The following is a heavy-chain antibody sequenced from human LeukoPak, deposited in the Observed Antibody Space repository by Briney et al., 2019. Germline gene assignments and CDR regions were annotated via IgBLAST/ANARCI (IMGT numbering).Heavy chain of an antibody. CDR2: ISSSSSYI. J-gene: IGHJ3*02. CDR3: AKTRADAFDI. CDR1: GLTFRNYA. Sequence: GGSLRLSCAASGLTFRNYAMTWVRQAPGKGLEWVSSISSSSSYIYYADSVKGRFTISRDNAKNSLYLQMNSLRAEDTAVYYCAKTRADAFDIWGQGTMVTVSS. V-gene: IGHV3-21*01.